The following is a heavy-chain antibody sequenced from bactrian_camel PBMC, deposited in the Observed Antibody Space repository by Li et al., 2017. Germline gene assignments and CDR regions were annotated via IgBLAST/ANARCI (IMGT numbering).Heavy chain of an antibody. CDR2: NLNSDGST. Sequence: HVQLVESGGGSVQAGGSLRLSCSASGYTYKFYCIGWFREAPGKEREGVANLNSDGSTTYSDSVRGRFTISRDNAKNTVYLQMNSLKTEDTAIYYCARRLSQSDPGQGTQVTVS. V-gene: IGHV3S63*01. D-gene: IGHD1*01. J-gene: IGHJ4*01. CDR1: GYTYKFYC.